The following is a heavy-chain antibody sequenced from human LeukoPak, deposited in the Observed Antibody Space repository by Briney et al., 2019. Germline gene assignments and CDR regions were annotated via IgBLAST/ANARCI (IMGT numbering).Heavy chain of an antibody. D-gene: IGHD3-3*01. V-gene: IGHV3-53*01. CDR1: GFTVSSNY. CDR3: ARDGYDFSLNYYYYYYMDV. CDR2: IYSGGST. Sequence: PGGSLRLSCAASGFTVSSNYMSWVRQAPGKGLEWVSVIYSGGSTYYADSVKGRFTISRDNSKNTLYLQMNSLRAEDTAVYYCARDGYDFSLNYYYYYYMDVWGKGTTVTVSS. J-gene: IGHJ6*03.